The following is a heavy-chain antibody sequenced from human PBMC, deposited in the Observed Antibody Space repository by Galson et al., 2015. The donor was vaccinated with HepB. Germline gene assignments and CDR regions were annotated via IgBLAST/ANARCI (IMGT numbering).Heavy chain of an antibody. CDR1: GFTFSSYG. CDR3: AKANDYDFWSGKRFDY. CDR2: ISYDGSNK. D-gene: IGHD3-3*01. Sequence: SLRLSCAASGFTFSSYGMHWVRQAPGKGLEWVAVISYDGSNKYYADSVKGRFTISRDNTKNTLYLQMNSLRAEDTAVYYCAKANDYDFWSGKRFDYWGQGTLVTVSS. V-gene: IGHV3-30*18. J-gene: IGHJ4*02.